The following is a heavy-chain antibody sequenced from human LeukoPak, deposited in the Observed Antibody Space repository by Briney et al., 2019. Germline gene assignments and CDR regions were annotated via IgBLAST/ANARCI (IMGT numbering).Heavy chain of an antibody. CDR1: GFTFSSYA. Sequence: GGSLRLSCAASGFTFSSYAMSSVRQAPGKGVEWVSAISGSGGSTYYADSVKGRFTISRDNPKNTLYLQMNSLRAEDTAVYYCAKDRPLGFGVTISYYYYGMDVWGQGTTVTVSS. V-gene: IGHV3-23*01. CDR3: AKDRPLGFGVTISYYYYGMDV. CDR2: ISGSGGST. J-gene: IGHJ6*02. D-gene: IGHD3-16*01.